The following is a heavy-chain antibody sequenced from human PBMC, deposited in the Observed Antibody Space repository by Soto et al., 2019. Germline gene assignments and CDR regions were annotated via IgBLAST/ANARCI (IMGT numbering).Heavy chain of an antibody. CDR2: IYYSGST. Sequence: SETLSLTCTVSGGSISSYYWSWIRQPPGKGLEWIGYIYYSGSTNYNPSLKSRVTISVDTPKNQFSLKLSSVTAADTAVYYCARYSGYEQRTFDYWGQGTLVTVSS. D-gene: IGHD5-12*01. CDR3: ARYSGYEQRTFDY. V-gene: IGHV4-59*08. CDR1: GGSISSYY. J-gene: IGHJ4*02.